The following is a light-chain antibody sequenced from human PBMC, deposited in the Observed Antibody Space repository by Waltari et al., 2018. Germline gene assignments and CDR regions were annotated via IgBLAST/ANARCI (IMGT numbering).Light chain of an antibody. CDR1: NLGDTS. V-gene: IGLV3-1*01. J-gene: IGLJ1*01. CDR2: QDS. Sequence: SFELTQPPSVSVSPGQPASIACSGDNLGDTSTCWYQQKPVQSPVLVIYQDSKRPSATPEQFSGSKSGNTATLTISGTQAVDEADYYCQAWDSSTYVFGTGTKVTVL. CDR3: QAWDSSTYV.